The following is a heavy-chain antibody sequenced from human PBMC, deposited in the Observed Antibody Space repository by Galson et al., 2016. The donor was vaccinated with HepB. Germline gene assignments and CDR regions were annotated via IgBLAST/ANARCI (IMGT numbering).Heavy chain of an antibody. Sequence: SETLSLTCTVCGGSISSYYWSWIRQPPGKGLEWIGYIFYSGSTRYNPSLKSRVTISVDMSKNQFSLKLSSVTAADTAVYYCAREETSGYSTFDYLGQGTLVTVAS. CDR3: AREETSGYSTFDY. D-gene: IGHD3-22*01. CDR1: GGSISSYY. V-gene: IGHV4-59*01. CDR2: IFYSGST. J-gene: IGHJ4*02.